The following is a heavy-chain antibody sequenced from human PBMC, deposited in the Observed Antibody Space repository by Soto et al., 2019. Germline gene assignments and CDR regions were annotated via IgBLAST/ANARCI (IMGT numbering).Heavy chain of an antibody. V-gene: IGHV1-69*12. D-gene: IGHD6-13*01. CDR2: IIPIFGTA. J-gene: IGHJ4*02. Sequence: QVQLVQSGAEVKKPGSSVKVSCKASGGTFSSYAISWVRQAPGQGLEWMGGIIPIFGTANYAQKFQGRVTTTADESTSAAYMELSSLRAEAAAVYYCAGGYSSSWAYYFDYWGQGGLVTVSS. CDR1: GGTFSSYA. CDR3: AGGYSSSWAYYFDY.